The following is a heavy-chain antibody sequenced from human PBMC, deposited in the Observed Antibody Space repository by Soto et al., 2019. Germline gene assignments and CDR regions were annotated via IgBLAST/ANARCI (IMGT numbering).Heavy chain of an antibody. CDR2: IGSGSNYM. V-gene: IGHV3-21*01. CDR1: EFTFSSYS. CDR3: ARGGTMVTFGGVIVIPDYFDY. Sequence: EVQLVESGGGLVKPGGSLRLSCAASEFTFSSYSMNWVRKAPGKGLEWVSSIGSGSNYMYYADSLKGRFTISRDNAKNSLFLQMNSLRAEDTAVYYCARGGTMVTFGGVIVIPDYFDYWGQGTLVTVSS. D-gene: IGHD3-16*02. J-gene: IGHJ4*02.